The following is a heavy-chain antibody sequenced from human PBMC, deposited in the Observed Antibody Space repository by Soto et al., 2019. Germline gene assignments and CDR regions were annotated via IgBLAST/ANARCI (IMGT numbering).Heavy chain of an antibody. J-gene: IGHJ6*02. V-gene: IGHV3-73*01. CDR1: GFTFSGSA. CDR3: TFSSSWYINGMDV. Sequence: EVQLVESGGGLVQPGGSLKLSCAASGFTFSGSAMHWVRQASGKGLEWVGRIRSKANSYAKAYAASVKGRFTISRDDSNNTAYLQMNSLKTEDTAVYYCTFSSSWYINGMDVWGQGTTVTVSS. D-gene: IGHD6-13*01. CDR2: IRSKANSYAK.